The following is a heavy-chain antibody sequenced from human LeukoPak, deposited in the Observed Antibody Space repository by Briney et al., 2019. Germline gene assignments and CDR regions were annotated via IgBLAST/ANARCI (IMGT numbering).Heavy chain of an antibody. CDR1: GGTFSSYA. V-gene: IGHV1-69*04. D-gene: IGHD5-24*01. CDR3: ARREDGYKIRGLFDY. Sequence: ASVKVSCKASGGTFSSYAISWVRQAPGQGLEWMGRIIPILGIANYAQKFQGRVTITADKSTSTAYMELSSLRSEDTAVYYCARREDGYKIRGLFDYWGQGTLVTVSS. J-gene: IGHJ4*02. CDR2: IIPILGIA.